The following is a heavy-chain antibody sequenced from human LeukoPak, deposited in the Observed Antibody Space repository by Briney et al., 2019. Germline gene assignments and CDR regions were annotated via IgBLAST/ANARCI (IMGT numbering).Heavy chain of an antibody. CDR2: IYYSGST. J-gene: IGHJ4*02. CDR1: GYSINSAYY. CDR3: ARGEWDSSSGRRDFTFDY. D-gene: IGHD6-6*01. V-gene: IGHV4-61*01. Sequence: SETLSLTCTVSGYSINSAYYWGWIRQPPGKGLEWIGYIYYSGSTNYNPSLKSRVTISVDTSKNQFSLKLSSVTAADTAVYYCARGEWDSSSGRRDFTFDYWGQGTLVTVSS.